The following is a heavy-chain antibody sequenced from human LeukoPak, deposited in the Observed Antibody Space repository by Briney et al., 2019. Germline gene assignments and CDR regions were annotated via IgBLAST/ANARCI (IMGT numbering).Heavy chain of an antibody. J-gene: IGHJ5*02. D-gene: IGHD1-7*01. Sequence: PSGTLSLTCTVSGYSISSGYYWGWIRQPPGKGLEWIGSIYHSGSTYHNPSLKSRVTISVDTSKNQFSLKLSSVTAADTAVYYCARAELELRWFDPWGQGTLVTVSS. CDR1: GYSISSGYY. V-gene: IGHV4-38-2*02. CDR3: ARAELELRWFDP. CDR2: IYHSGST.